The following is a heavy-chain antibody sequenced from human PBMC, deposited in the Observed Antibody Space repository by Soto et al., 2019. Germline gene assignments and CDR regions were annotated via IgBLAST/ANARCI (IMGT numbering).Heavy chain of an antibody. D-gene: IGHD2-15*01. CDR3: AYLPCSGGSCYWFSFSGMDV. CDR1: GFSLSTSGVG. V-gene: IGHV2-5*02. J-gene: IGHJ6*02. Sequence: QITLKESGPTLVKPTQTLTLTCTFSGFSLSTSGVGVAWIRQPPGKALEWLALIYWDDDKRYRPSLESRLTITQDTSKNQVVLTMTNMDPVDTATYYCAYLPCSGGSCYWFSFSGMDVWGQGTTVTVSS. CDR2: IYWDDDK.